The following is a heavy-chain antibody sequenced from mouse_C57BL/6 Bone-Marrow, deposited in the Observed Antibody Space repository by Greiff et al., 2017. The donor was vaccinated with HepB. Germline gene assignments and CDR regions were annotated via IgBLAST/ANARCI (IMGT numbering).Heavy chain of an antibody. Sequence: VKLQQPGAELVKPGASVKLSCKASGYTFTSYWMHWVKQRPGQGLEWIGMIHPNSGSTNYNEKFKSKATLTVDKSSSTAYMQLSSLTSEDSAVYYCARSYDGNAMDYWGQGTSVTVSS. CDR1: GYTFTSYW. J-gene: IGHJ4*01. V-gene: IGHV1-64*01. CDR3: ARSYDGNAMDY. D-gene: IGHD2-3*01. CDR2: IHPNSGST.